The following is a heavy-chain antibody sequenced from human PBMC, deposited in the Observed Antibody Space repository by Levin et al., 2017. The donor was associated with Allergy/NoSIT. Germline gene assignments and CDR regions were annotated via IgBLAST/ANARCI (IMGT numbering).Heavy chain of an antibody. D-gene: IGHD1-26*01. CDR3: ARDRIVGATRNYYGMDV. V-gene: IGHV5-51*01. J-gene: IGHJ6*02. CDR1: GYSFTSYW. Sequence: GGSLRLSCKGSGYSFTSYWIGWVRQMPGKGLEWMGIIYPGDSDTRYSPSFQGQVTISADKSISTAYLQWSSLKASDTAMYYCARDRIVGATRNYYGMDVWGQGTTVTVSS. CDR2: IYPGDSDT.